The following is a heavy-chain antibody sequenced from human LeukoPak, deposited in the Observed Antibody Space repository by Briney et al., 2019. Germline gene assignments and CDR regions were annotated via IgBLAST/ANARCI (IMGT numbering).Heavy chain of an antibody. CDR2: IYSGGST. J-gene: IGHJ6*03. V-gene: IGHV3-53*01. CDR1: GFTVSSNY. Sequence: GGSLRLSCAASGFTVSSNYMSWVRQAPGKGLEWVSVIYSGGSTYYADSVKGRFTISRDNSKNKLYLQINSLRGEDTAVEYWSIIYYGSGDYYYYMDVWGKGTTVTVSS. CDR3: SIIYYGSGDYYYYMDV. D-gene: IGHD3-10*01.